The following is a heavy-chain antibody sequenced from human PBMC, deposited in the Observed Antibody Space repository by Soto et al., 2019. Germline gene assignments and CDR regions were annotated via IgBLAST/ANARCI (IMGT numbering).Heavy chain of an antibody. CDR2: IIPIFGTA. Sequence: ASVKVSCKASGGTFSSYAISWVRQAPGQGLEWMGGIIPIFGTANYAQKFQGRVTITADESRSTAYMELSSLRSEDTAVYYCARGPRLEPMIVVIPHFDYWGQGTLVTVSS. CDR3: ARGPRLEPMIVVIPHFDY. V-gene: IGHV1-69*13. J-gene: IGHJ4*02. D-gene: IGHD3-22*01. CDR1: GGTFSSYA.